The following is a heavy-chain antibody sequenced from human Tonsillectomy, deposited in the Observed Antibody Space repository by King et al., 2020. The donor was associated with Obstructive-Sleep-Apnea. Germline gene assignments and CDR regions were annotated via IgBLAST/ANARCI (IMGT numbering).Heavy chain of an antibody. Sequence: QLVQSGAEVKKPGASVKVSCKASGYTFTDYYMHWVRQAPGQGLEWMGWINPNSGGTNYAQKFQGRVTMTRDTSISTAYMELSRLRSDDTAVYYCARANADTREELGMDVWGQGTTVTVSS. CDR3: ARANADTREELGMDV. CDR1: GYTFTDYY. V-gene: IGHV1-2*02. D-gene: IGHD5-18*01. J-gene: IGHJ6*02. CDR2: INPNSGGT.